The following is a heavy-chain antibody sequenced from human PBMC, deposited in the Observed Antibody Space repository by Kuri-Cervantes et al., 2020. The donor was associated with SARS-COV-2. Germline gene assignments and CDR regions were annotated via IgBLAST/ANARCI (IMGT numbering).Heavy chain of an antibody. CDR1: GFTFEDYA. CDR2: ISGDGDST. Sequence: GESLKISCAASGFTFEDYAMHWVRQAPGKGLEWVSLISGDGDSTYYADSVKGRFTISTDNAENSLYLQMNSLRGEDAAMYYCARVAGEGPIYYYYMDVWGEGTTVTVSS. V-gene: IGHV3-43D*03. J-gene: IGHJ6*03. CDR3: ARVAGEGPIYYYYMDV. D-gene: IGHD2-21*01.